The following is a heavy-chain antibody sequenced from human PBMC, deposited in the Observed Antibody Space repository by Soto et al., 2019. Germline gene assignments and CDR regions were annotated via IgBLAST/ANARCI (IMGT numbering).Heavy chain of an antibody. D-gene: IGHD4-17*01. V-gene: IGHV3-30-3*01. J-gene: IGHJ6*02. CDR3: ARSTVTTSRGMDV. Sequence: PGGSLRLSCAASGFTFSSYAMHWVRQAPGKGLEWVAVISYDGSNKYYADSVKGRFTISRDNSKNTLYLQMNSLRAEDTAVHYCARSTVTTSRGMDVWGQGTTVTVSS. CDR2: ISYDGSNK. CDR1: GFTFSSYA.